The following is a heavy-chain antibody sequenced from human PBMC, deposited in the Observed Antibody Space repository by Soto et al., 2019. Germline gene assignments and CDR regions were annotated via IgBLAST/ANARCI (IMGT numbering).Heavy chain of an antibody. CDR2: IWYHGGNE. CDR3: ARRGCVKGVCYNSYDM. D-gene: IGHD2-8*01. Sequence: QVQLVESGGGVVQPGRSLRLSCAVSGFTFSDFGMHWVRQAPGKGLEWVALIWYHGGNEEYADSVKGRFSISRDNSKNTLXXXXXXXRAEDTAVYYCARRGCVKGVCYNSYDMWGQGTMVTVSS. CDR1: GFTFSDFG. J-gene: IGHJ3*02. V-gene: IGHV3-33*03.